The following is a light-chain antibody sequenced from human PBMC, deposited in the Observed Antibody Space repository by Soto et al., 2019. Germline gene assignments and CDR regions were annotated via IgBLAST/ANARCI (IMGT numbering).Light chain of an antibody. CDR1: SNDVGGYNF. J-gene: IGLJ1*01. CDR3: SSYAGNNIFYV. Sequence: QSALAQPPSASGSPGQSVTISCAGTSNDVGGYNFVSWYQQHPGKAPKLMIFEVSKRPSGAPDRFSGSKSGNTASLTVSGLQAEDEADYYCSSYAGNNIFYVFGTGTKVTVL. CDR2: EVS. V-gene: IGLV2-8*01.